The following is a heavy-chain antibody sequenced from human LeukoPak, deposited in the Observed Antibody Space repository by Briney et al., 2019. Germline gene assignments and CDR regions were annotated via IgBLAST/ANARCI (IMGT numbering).Heavy chain of an antibody. Sequence: GGSLRLSCTASGFKFDDYGMTWVRQAPGKGLEWVSVIYSGGSTYYADSVKGRFTISRDNSKNTLYLQMNSLRAEDTAVYYCAKIYEGVDTAMAIDYWGQGTLVTVSS. CDR1: GFKFDDYG. CDR3: AKIYEGVDTAMAIDY. CDR2: IYSGGST. J-gene: IGHJ4*02. V-gene: IGHV3-66*01. D-gene: IGHD5-18*01.